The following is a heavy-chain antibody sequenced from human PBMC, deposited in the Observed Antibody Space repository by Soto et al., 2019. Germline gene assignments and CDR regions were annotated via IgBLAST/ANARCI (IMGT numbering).Heavy chain of an antibody. D-gene: IGHD1-1*01. Sequence: GGSQRLCTAAAGFTFTNHGGSWVRKTPGRGLEWVSTISGSGGSTYYADSVKGRFTISRDNSKNTLYLQMNSLRAEDTAVYYCAKAPRRLGPDGWFDPWGKGTLVTVSS. J-gene: IGHJ5*02. V-gene: IGHV3-23*01. CDR2: ISGSGGST. CDR3: AKAPRRLGPDGWFDP. CDR1: GFTFTNHG.